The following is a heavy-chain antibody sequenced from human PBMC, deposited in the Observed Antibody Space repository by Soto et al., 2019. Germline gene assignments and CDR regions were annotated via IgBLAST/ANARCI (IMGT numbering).Heavy chain of an antibody. CDR3: AKPDGGGHFDWLLSNYYYYGMDV. Sequence: GGSLRLSCAASGFTFSSYAMSWVRQAPGKGLEWVSAISGSGGSTYYADSVKGRFTISRDNSKNTLYLQMNSLRAEDTAVFYCAKPDGGGHFDWLLSNYYYYGMDVWGQGTTVTVSS. J-gene: IGHJ6*02. D-gene: IGHD3-9*01. CDR1: GFTFSSYA. CDR2: ISGSGGST. V-gene: IGHV3-23*01.